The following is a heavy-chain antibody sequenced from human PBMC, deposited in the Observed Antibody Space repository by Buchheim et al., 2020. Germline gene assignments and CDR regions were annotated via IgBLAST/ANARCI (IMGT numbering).Heavy chain of an antibody. CDR3: ARRDSSRGMDV. Sequence: EVQLVESGGGLVQPGGSLRLSCAASGFTFSSYSMNWVRQAPGKGLEWVSYISSISSTIYYADSVKGRFTISRDNAKNSLDLQMNSLRDEDTAVYYCARRDSSRGMDVWGQGTT. J-gene: IGHJ6*02. CDR2: ISSISSTI. V-gene: IGHV3-48*02. D-gene: IGHD3-22*01. CDR1: GFTFSSYS.